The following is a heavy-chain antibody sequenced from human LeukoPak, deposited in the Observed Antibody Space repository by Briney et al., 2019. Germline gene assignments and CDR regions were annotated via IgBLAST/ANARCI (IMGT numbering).Heavy chain of an antibody. D-gene: IGHD3-22*01. CDR2: INPNSGGT. V-gene: IGHV1-2*02. J-gene: IGHJ4*02. CDR3: AKNPNSSGYYLLDY. Sequence: ASVKVSCKASGYTFTGYYMHWVRQAPGQGLEWMGWINPNSGGTNYAQKFQGRVTMTRDTSISTAYMELSRLRSDDTAVYYCAKNPNSSGYYLLDYWGQGTLVTVSS. CDR1: GYTFTGYY.